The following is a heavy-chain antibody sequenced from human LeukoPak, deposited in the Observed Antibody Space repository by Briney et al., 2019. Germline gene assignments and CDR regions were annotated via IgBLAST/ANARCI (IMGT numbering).Heavy chain of an antibody. Sequence: SQTLSLTCTVSGGSVSSGSYYWSWIRQPAEKGLEWIGRIYTSGTTHYNPSLKSRVTISVDTSKNQFSLKLSSVTAADTAVYYCARNFDYYDSSGYGAAFDIWGQGTMVTVSS. J-gene: IGHJ3*02. D-gene: IGHD3-22*01. V-gene: IGHV4-61*02. CDR1: GGSVSSGSYY. CDR2: IYTSGTT. CDR3: ARNFDYYDSSGYGAAFDI.